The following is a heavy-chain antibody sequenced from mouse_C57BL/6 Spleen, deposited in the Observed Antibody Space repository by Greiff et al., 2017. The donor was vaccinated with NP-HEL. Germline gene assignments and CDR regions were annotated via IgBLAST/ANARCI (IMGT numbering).Heavy chain of an antibody. CDR2: IDPSDSET. Sequence: QVQLQQPGAELVRPGSSVKLSCKASGYTFTSYWMHWVKQRPIQGLEWIGNIDPSDSETHYNQKFKDKATLTVDKSSSPAYMQLSSLTSEDSAVYYCARAYSNQGFFDYWGQGTTLTVSS. V-gene: IGHV1-52*01. CDR1: GYTFTSYW. CDR3: ARAYSNQGFFDY. D-gene: IGHD2-5*01. J-gene: IGHJ2*01.